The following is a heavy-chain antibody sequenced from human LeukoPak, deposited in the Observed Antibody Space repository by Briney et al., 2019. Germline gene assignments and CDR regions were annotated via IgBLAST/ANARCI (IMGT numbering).Heavy chain of an antibody. CDR3: ARTALYDSVHY. V-gene: IGHV3-33*03. Sequence: GGSLRLSCAASGFVFSAYGMHWVRHAPGKGLERVAVIWYDGSTEYYADSVKGRFTISRDNAKNSLYLQMNSLRAEDTAVYFCARTALYDSVHYWGQGTLVTVSS. CDR2: IWYDGSTE. J-gene: IGHJ4*02. D-gene: IGHD3-3*01. CDR1: GFVFSAYG.